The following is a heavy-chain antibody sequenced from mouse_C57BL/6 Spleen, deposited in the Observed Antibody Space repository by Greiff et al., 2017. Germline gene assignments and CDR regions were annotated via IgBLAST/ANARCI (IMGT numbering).Heavy chain of an antibody. CDR2: IYPSDSVT. J-gene: IGHJ2*01. CDR3: ARGMVTRGDY. D-gene: IGHD2-2*01. Sequence: VQLQQPGAELVRPGSSVKLSCKASGYTFTSYWMDWVKQRPGQGLAWIGNIYPSDSVTHYNQKFKEKATLTADKSSSTAYMQLSSLTSEDSAVFYCARGMVTRGDYWGQGTTLTVST. CDR1: GYTFTSYW. V-gene: IGHV1-61*01.